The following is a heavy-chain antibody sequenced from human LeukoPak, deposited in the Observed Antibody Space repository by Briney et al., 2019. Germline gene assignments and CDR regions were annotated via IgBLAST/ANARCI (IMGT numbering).Heavy chain of an antibody. Sequence: GASVKVSCKASGYSFTRSAIHWVRQAPGQRLEWMGWIDSDKGKTKYSQEFQGRVTFTRDTSASTGYMELSSLRSEDMAIYYCARGYSNGWYHDYWGQGTPVIVSS. CDR1: GYSFTRSA. CDR2: IDSDKGKT. J-gene: IGHJ4*02. D-gene: IGHD6-19*01. CDR3: ARGYSNGWYHDY. V-gene: IGHV1-3*03.